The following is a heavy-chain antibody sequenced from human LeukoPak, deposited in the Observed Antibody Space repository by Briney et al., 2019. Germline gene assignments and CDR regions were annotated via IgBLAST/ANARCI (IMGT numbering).Heavy chain of an antibody. V-gene: IGHV7-4-1*02. CDR2: INTNTGNP. J-gene: IGHJ4*02. Sequence: ASVKVSCKASGYTFTNYGISWVRQAPGQGLEWMGWINTNTGNPTYAQGFTGRFVFSLDTSVSTAYLQISSLKAEDTAVYYCARAVGYFDWLLYPDFDYWGQGTLVTVSS. CDR3: ARAVGYFDWLLYPDFDY. D-gene: IGHD3-9*01. CDR1: GYTFTNYG.